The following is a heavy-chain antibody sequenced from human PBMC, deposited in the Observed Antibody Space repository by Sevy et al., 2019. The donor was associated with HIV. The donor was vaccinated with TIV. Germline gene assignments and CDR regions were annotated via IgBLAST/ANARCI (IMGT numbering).Heavy chain of an antibody. V-gene: IGHV3-7*03. Sequence: GGSLRLSCAASGFTFGDFWMTWVRQAPGKGLEWVANIKRDGSEKYYVPSVKGRFIISRDNAKSSLYLQMKSLGAEDTAVYYCARDCNSNTCLWGLDVWGQGTTVTVSS. CDR1: GFTFGDFW. CDR2: IKRDGSEK. D-gene: IGHD2-2*01. J-gene: IGHJ6*02. CDR3: ARDCNSNTCLWGLDV.